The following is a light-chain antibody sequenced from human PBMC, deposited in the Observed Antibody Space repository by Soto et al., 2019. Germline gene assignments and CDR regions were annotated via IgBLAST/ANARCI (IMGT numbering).Light chain of an antibody. V-gene: IGLV4-69*01. CDR2: LNSDGSH. CDR1: SGHSSYA. CDR3: QTWGTGIQGV. J-gene: IGLJ3*02. Sequence: QSVLTQSPSASASLGASVKLTCTLSSGHSSYAIAWHQQQPEKGPRYLMKLNSDGSHSKGDEIPDRFSGSSSGAERYLTISSLQSEDEADYYCQTWGTGIQGVFGGGTKLTVL.